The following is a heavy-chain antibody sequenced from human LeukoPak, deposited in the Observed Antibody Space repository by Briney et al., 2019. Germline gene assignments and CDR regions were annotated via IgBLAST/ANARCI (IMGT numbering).Heavy chain of an antibody. CDR1: GGSISSYY. D-gene: IGHD1-1*01. CDR2: IYYSGSP. V-gene: IGHV4-59*08. CDR3: ARRTTYYYDY. Sequence: SETRSLTCTVSGGSISSYYWSWIRQPPGKGLEWIGYIYYSGSPNYTPSLKSRVTISVDTFKNKFSLKLSSVTAADTAVYYCARRTTYYYDYLGQGTLVTVSS. J-gene: IGHJ4*02.